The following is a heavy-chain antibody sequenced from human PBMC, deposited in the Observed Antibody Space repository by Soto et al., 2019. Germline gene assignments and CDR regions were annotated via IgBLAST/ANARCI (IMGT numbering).Heavy chain of an antibody. D-gene: IGHD1-26*01. CDR2: IIPILGIA. J-gene: IGHJ4*02. Sequence: SVKVSCKASGGTFSSYTISWVRQAPGQGLEWMGRIIPILGIANYAQKFQGRVTITADKSTSTAYMELRSLRSDDTAVYYCARDRGSYALDYWGQGTLVTVSS. CDR3: ARDRGSYALDY. CDR1: GGTFSSYT. V-gene: IGHV1-69*04.